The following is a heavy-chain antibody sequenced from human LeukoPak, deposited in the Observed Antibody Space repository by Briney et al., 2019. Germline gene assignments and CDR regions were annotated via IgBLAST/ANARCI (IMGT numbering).Heavy chain of an antibody. CDR1: GYTFTSYG. J-gene: IGHJ4*02. Sequence: ASVTVSCKASGYTFTSYGISWVRQAPGQGLEWMGWISAYNGNTNYAQKLQGRVTMTTDTSTSTAYMELRSLRSDDTAVYYCARDDHYYDSSGYYHFDYWGQGTLVTVSS. D-gene: IGHD3-22*01. CDR3: ARDDHYYDSSGYYHFDY. V-gene: IGHV1-18*01. CDR2: ISAYNGNT.